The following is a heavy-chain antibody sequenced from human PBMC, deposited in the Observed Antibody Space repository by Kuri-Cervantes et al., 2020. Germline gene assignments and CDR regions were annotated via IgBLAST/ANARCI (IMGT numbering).Heavy chain of an antibody. D-gene: IGHD3-22*01. Sequence: GGSLRLSCAASGFTFSDYYMSWIRQAPGKGLEWVAVIWYDGSNKYYADSVKGRFTISRDNSKNTLYLQMNSLRAEDTAVYYCARDITMIVVARGGMDVWGQGTTVTVSS. CDR2: IWYDGSNK. J-gene: IGHJ6*02. CDR1: GFTFSDYY. CDR3: ARDITMIVVARGGMDV. V-gene: IGHV3-33*08.